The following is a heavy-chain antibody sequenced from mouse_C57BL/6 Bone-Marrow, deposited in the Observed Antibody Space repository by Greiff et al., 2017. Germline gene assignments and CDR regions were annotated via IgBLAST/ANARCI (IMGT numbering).Heavy chain of an antibody. CDR2: IWRGGST. V-gene: IGHV2-5*01. CDR1: GFSLTSYG. Sequence: VKLVESGPGLVQPSQSLSITCTVSGFSLTSYGVHWVRQSPGKGLEWLGVIWRGGSTDYNAAFMSSLSITKDNSKNQVCFKMNSLRADDTAIYYGAKNYYGPSWYFDVWGTGTTVTVSS. D-gene: IGHD1-1*01. J-gene: IGHJ1*03. CDR3: AKNYYGPSWYFDV.